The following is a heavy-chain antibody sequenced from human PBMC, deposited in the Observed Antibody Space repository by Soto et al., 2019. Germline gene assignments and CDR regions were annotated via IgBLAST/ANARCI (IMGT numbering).Heavy chain of an antibody. D-gene: IGHD3-10*01. CDR3: ASPSRRTSGGYYFDF. Sequence: SETLSLTCSVSGGSLSSTNYYWGWIRQPPGKGLEWVGTIFYRGSTFYNPSLQSRVTISLDTSKNQFSLRLTSVTAADTAVYYCASPSRRTSGGYYFDFWGQGSLVTVSS. J-gene: IGHJ4*02. V-gene: IGHV4-39*01. CDR2: IFYRGST. CDR1: GGSLSSTNYY.